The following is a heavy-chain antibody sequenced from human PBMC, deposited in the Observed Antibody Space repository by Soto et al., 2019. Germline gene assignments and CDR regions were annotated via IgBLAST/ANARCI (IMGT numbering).Heavy chain of an antibody. CDR2: IIPIFGTA. Sequence: SVKVSCKASGGTFSSYAISWVRQAPGQGLEWMGGIIPIFGTANYAQKFQGRVTITADESTSTAYMELSSLRSEDTAVYYCARDLTMVRGAPTYYYGMDVWGQGTTVTVSS. J-gene: IGHJ6*02. CDR3: ARDLTMVRGAPTYYYGMDV. V-gene: IGHV1-69*13. CDR1: GGTFSSYA. D-gene: IGHD3-10*01.